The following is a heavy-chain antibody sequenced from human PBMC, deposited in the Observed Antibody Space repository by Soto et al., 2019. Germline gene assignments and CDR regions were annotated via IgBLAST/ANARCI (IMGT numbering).Heavy chain of an antibody. J-gene: IGHJ3*02. D-gene: IGHD3-10*02. CDR3: AKEAAVRGEDAFDI. Sequence: QVQLVESGGGVVQPGRSLRLSCAASGFTFSSYGMHWVRQAPGKGLEWVAVISYDGSNKYYADSVKGRFTISRDNSKNTLYLQMNSLRAEDTAVYYCAKEAAVRGEDAFDIWGQGTMVTVSS. CDR2: ISYDGSNK. CDR1: GFTFSSYG. V-gene: IGHV3-30*18.